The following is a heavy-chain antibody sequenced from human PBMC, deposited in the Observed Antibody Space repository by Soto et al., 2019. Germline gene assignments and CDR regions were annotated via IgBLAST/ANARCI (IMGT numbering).Heavy chain of an antibody. J-gene: IGHJ4*02. D-gene: IGHD4-17*01. V-gene: IGHV1-18*01. CDR1: GYTFTSYG. Sequence: QVQLVQSGAEVKKPGASVKVSCKASGYTFTSYGISWVRQAPGQGLEWMGWISAYNGNTNYAQKLQGRGTMTTDTSTSTAYMELRSLRSDDTAVYYCASLFSGDYGGNGGTDYWGQGTLVTVSS. CDR2: ISAYNGNT. CDR3: ASLFSGDYGGNGGTDY.